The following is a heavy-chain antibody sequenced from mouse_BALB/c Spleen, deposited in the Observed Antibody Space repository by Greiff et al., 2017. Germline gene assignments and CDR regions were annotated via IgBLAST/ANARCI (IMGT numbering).Heavy chain of an antibody. V-gene: IGHV1-18*01. Sequence: EVQLQQSGPELVKPGASVKIPCKASGYTFTDYNMDWVKQSHGKSLEWIGDINPNNGGTIYNQKFKGKATLTVDKSSSTAYMELRSLTSEDTAVYYCARRSLYYYGSYYYAMDYWGQGTSVTVSS. CDR2: INPNNGGT. J-gene: IGHJ4*01. D-gene: IGHD1-1*01. CDR3: ARRSLYYYGSYYYAMDY. CDR1: GYTFTDYN.